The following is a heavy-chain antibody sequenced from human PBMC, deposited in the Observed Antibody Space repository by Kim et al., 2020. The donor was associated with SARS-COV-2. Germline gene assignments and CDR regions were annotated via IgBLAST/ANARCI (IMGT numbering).Heavy chain of an antibody. CDR3: ASHYDSRHYSRSYFDY. CDR1: GFTFSAHS. CDR2: ISSTSSTI. Sequence: GGSLRLSCAASGFTFSAHSMNWVRLAPGKGPEWVSYISSTSSTIYYAESVKGRFTISSDNTKNSLYLQMNSLRAEDTAVYYCASHYDSRHYSRSYFDYWG. D-gene: IGHD3-22*01. J-gene: IGHJ4*01. V-gene: IGHV3-48*04.